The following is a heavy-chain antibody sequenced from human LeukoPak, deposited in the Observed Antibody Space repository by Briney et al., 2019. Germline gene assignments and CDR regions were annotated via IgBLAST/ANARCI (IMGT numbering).Heavy chain of an antibody. CDR1: GGSISSHY. CDR3: ARGGDYYDSSGSWFNWFDP. V-gene: IGHV4-59*11. Sequence: PSETLSLTCTVSGGSISSHYWSWIRQPPGKGLEWIGYIYYSGSSNYNPSLKSRVTISVDTSKNQFSLELSSVTAADTAVYYCARGGDYYDSSGSWFNWFDPWGQGTLVTVSS. CDR2: IYYSGSS. J-gene: IGHJ5*02. D-gene: IGHD3-22*01.